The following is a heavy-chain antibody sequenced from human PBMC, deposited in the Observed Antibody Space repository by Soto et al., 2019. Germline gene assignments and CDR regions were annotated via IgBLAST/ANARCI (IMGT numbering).Heavy chain of an antibody. CDR3: ARDLGLEMATLDFDY. D-gene: IGHD5-12*01. Sequence: EVQLVESGGGLVQPGGSLRLSCAASGFTFSSYWMSWVRQAPGKGLEWVANIKQDGSEKYYLDSVKGRFTISRDNAKNSLYLQMNSLRAEDTAVYYCARDLGLEMATLDFDYWGQGTLVTVSS. CDR1: GFTFSSYW. CDR2: IKQDGSEK. V-gene: IGHV3-7*01. J-gene: IGHJ4*02.